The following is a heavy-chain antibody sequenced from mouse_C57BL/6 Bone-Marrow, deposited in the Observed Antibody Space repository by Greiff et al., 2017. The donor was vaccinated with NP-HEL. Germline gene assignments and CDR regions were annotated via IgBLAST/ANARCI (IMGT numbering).Heavy chain of an antibody. V-gene: IGHV1-55*01. J-gene: IGHJ4*01. CDR3: ARYDGYYYYAMDY. Sequence: QVQLQQPGAELVKPGASVKMSCKASGYTFTSYWITWVKQRRGQGLEWIGDIYPGSGSTNYNEKFKSKATLTVDTSSSTAYMQLSSLTSEDSAVYYCARYDGYYYYAMDYWGQGTSVTVSS. CDR1: GYTFTSYW. CDR2: IYPGSGST. D-gene: IGHD2-3*01.